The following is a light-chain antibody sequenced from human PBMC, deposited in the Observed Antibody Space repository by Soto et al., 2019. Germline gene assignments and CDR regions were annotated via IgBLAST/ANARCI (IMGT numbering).Light chain of an antibody. V-gene: IGKV3-20*01. J-gene: IGKJ2*01. CDR3: KLYGNSLLYT. CDR2: GVS. CDR1: QSVSSRD. Sequence: ETVLTQSPGTLSLSPGERATLSCRTSQSVSSRDLAWYQQKSGQAPRLLIYGVSTRATGIPDRFSGSGSGTDFTLTISRLEPEDFAVYYCKLYGNSLLYTFGQGTKLEIK.